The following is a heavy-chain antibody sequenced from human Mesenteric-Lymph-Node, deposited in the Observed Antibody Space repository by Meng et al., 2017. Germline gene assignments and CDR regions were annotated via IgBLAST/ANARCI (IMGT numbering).Heavy chain of an antibody. CDR3: ARVSGDYGDYDAFDI. CDR2: ISYDGSNK. CDR1: GFTFSSYA. V-gene: IGHV3-30*07. J-gene: IGHJ3*02. D-gene: IGHD4-17*01. Sequence: GESLKISCAASGFTFSSYAMHWVRQAPGKGLEWVAVISYDGSNKYYADSVKGRFTISRDNSKNTLYLQMNSLRAEDTAVYYCARVSGDYGDYDAFDIWGQGTMVTVSS.